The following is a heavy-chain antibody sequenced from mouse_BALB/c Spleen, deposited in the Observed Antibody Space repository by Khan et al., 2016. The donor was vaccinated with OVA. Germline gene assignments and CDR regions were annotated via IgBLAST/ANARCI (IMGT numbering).Heavy chain of an antibody. Sequence: EVELVESGGGLVQPGGSRKLSCAASGFTFIDYGMAWVRQTPGKGPEWIAFISSVAYSIYYADTVTGRLTISRETAKNTLYLEMSILRSDDTAMYYCVRGGFAYWGQGTLVTVSA. CDR2: ISSVAYSI. J-gene: IGHJ3*01. CDR3: VRGGFAY. V-gene: IGHV5-15*02. CDR1: GFTFIDYG.